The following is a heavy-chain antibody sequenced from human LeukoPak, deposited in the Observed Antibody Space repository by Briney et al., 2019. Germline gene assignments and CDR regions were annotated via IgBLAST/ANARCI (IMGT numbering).Heavy chain of an antibody. CDR3: ARDHYGAGSYYQGY. CDR2: INPNRGDT. V-gene: IGHV1-2*02. J-gene: IGHJ4*02. D-gene: IGHD3-10*01. CDR1: VYTFTGYY. Sequence: ASVKVSCKASVYTFTGYYIHWVRQAPGQGLEWMGWINPNRGDTTHAQKFQGRVTMPGDTSTSTAYMELSRLGSDDTAVYYCARDHYGAGSYYQGYWGQGTLVTVSS.